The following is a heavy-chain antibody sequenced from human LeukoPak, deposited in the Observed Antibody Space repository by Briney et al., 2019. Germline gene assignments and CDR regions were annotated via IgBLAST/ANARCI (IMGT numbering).Heavy chain of an antibody. CDR1: GFTFDDYA. CDR3: AKDSERSGWYYFDY. D-gene: IGHD6-19*01. V-gene: IGHV3-43D*03. J-gene: IGHJ4*02. Sequence: GGSLRLSCAASGFTFDDYAMHWVRQAPGKGLEWVSLISWDGGSTYYADSVKGRFTISRDNSKNSLYLQMNSLRAEDTALYYCAKDSERSGWYYFDYWGQGTLVTVSS. CDR2: ISWDGGST.